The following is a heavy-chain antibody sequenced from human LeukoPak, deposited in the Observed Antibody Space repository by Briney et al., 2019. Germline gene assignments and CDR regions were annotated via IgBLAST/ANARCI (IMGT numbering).Heavy chain of an antibody. J-gene: IGHJ5*02. CDR1: GGSISSTSYY. V-gene: IGHV4-39*01. Sequence: PSETLSLTCTVSGGSISSTSYYWGWIRQPPGKGLEWIGTIDYSGNTYYNESHRSRITISVDTSKNQFSLNLSSVTAADTAVYSCARLPTSRWLSWFDPWGQGTLVTVSS. CDR3: ARLPTSRWLSWFDP. D-gene: IGHD6-13*01. CDR2: IDYSGNT.